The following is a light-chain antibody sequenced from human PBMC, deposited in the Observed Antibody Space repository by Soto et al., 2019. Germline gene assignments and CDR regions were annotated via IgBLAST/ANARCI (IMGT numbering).Light chain of an antibody. CDR1: SSDVGAYNY. CDR2: DVS. J-gene: IGLJ3*02. Sequence: QSALTQPRSVSGSPGQSVTISCTGTSSDVGAYNYVSWYQQHPGKVPKLMIYDVSRRPSGVPDRFSGSKSGNTASLTISGRQADDEADYYCCSYAGSYTLVFGGGTKVTVL. V-gene: IGLV2-11*01. CDR3: CSYAGSYTLV.